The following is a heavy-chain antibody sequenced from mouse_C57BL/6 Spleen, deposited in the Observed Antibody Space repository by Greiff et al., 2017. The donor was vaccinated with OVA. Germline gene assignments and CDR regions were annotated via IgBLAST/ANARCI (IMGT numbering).Heavy chain of an antibody. CDR1: GYTFTSYW. CDR2: IHPNSGST. V-gene: IGHV1-64*01. J-gene: IGHJ3*01. D-gene: IGHD2-4*01. Sequence: QLQQPGAELVKPGASVKLSCKASGYTFTSYWMHWVKQRPGQGLEWIGMIHPNSGSTNYNEKFKSKATLTVDKSSSTAYMQLSSLTSEDSAVYYCARRVYYDYDGAWFAYWGQGTLVTVSA. CDR3: ARRVYYDYDGAWFAY.